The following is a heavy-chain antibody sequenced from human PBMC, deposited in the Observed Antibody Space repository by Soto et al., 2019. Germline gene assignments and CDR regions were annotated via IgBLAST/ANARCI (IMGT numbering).Heavy chain of an antibody. CDR2: IIPMLGTT. Sequence: QVQLVQSGAEVKKPGSSVKVSCKASGGTFTTYPINWVRQAPGQGLEWMGGIIPMLGTTNYAQKFQGRVTITADESTSTAYMELSSLRSEDTAMYYCARQFTDGDYQYWGQGTLVTVSS. V-gene: IGHV1-69*01. D-gene: IGHD4-17*01. J-gene: IGHJ4*02. CDR1: GGTFTTYP. CDR3: ARQFTDGDYQY.